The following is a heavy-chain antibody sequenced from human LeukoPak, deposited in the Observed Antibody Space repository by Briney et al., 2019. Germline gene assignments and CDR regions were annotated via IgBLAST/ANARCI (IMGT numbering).Heavy chain of an antibody. D-gene: IGHD2-2*02. Sequence: GGSLRLSCAASGFAFSSYWMYWVRQAPGKGLVWVSAITNWNGGSTGYADSVRGRFTISRDNAKNSLYLQMNSLRAEDAALYYCARCSRSSTDCYSAFDIWGQGTMVTVSS. CDR1: GFAFSSYW. CDR3: ARCSRSSTDCYSAFDI. J-gene: IGHJ3*02. CDR2: ITNWNGGST. V-gene: IGHV3-20*04.